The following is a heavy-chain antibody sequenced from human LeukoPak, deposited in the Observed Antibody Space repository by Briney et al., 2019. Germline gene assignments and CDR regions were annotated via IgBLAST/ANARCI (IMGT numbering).Heavy chain of an antibody. CDR1: GFIFSSYS. V-gene: IGHV3-23*01. CDR2: ITGSGGNT. Sequence: GGSLRLSCAASGFIFSSYSMSWVRQAQGKGLERVSVITGSGGNTYYADSVKGRFTISKDNSKNTVYLQMSSLRVDDTAVYYCAKAASSSWPSYYYGMDVWGQGTTVTVSS. J-gene: IGHJ6*02. CDR3: AKAASSSWPSYYYGMDV. D-gene: IGHD6-13*01.